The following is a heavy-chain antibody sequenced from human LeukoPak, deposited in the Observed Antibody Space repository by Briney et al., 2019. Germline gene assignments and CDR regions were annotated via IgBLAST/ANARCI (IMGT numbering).Heavy chain of an antibody. CDR1: GFIFSSYG. CDR3: ARAPRIVGYTSRALRHWYFDL. CDR2: ISGSGESK. D-gene: IGHD6-13*01. Sequence: GGSLRLSCGASGFIFSSYGMSWVRQAPGKGLEWVGGISGSGESKYYADSVKGGFTIYRENAKKSLYVERKRLRAGDRGEYYCARAPRIVGYTSRALRHWYFDLWGRGTLVTVSS. J-gene: IGHJ2*01. V-gene: IGHV3-23*01.